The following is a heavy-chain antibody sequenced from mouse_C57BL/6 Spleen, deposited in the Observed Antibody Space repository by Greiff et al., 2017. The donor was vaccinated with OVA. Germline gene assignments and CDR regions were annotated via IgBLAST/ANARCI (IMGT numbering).Heavy chain of an antibody. CDR1: GYTFTGYW. J-gene: IGHJ1*03. Sequence: VQLQQSGAELMKPGASVKLSCKATGYTFTGYWIEWVKQRPGHGLEWIGEILPGSGSTNYNEKFKGKATFTADTSSNTAYMQLSSLATVESAIENCARAVVAHHWYFDVWGTGTTVTVSS. D-gene: IGHD1-1*01. CDR2: ILPGSGST. CDR3: ARAVVAHHWYFDV. V-gene: IGHV1-9*01.